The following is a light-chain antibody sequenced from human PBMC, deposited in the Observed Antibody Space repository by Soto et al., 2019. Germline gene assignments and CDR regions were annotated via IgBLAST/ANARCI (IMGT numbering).Light chain of an antibody. CDR3: QQSDTYSRT. J-gene: IGKJ1*01. CDR2: DAS. CDR1: QSISSW. Sequence: DIQMTQSPSPLSASVGDRVTITCRASQSISSWLAWYQQKPGKAPKLLIYDASSLERGVPSRFSGSGSGTEFTLTISSLQPDDVATYYCQQSDTYSRTLGQGTKVDIK. V-gene: IGKV1-5*01.